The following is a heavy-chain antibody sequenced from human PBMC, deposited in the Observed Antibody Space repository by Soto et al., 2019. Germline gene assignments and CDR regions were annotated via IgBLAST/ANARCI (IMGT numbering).Heavy chain of an antibody. D-gene: IGHD6-13*01. V-gene: IGHV1-2*02. J-gene: IGHJ6*02. CDR2: INPNSGGT. CDR3: ARDQSSWGKHPYYYGMDV. Sequence: ASVEVSCKASGYTFTGYYMHWVRQAPGQGLEWMGWINPNSGGTNYAQKFQGRVTMTRDTSISTAYMELSRLRSDDTAVYYCARDQSSWGKHPYYYGMDVWGQGTTVTVSS. CDR1: GYTFTGYY.